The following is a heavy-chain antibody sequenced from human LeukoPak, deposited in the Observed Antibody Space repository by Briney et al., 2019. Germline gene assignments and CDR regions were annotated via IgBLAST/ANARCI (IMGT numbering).Heavy chain of an antibody. J-gene: IGHJ4*02. CDR2: ISGSGGST. Sequence: PGGSLRLSCAASGFTFSSYGMSWVRQAPGRGLEWVSAISGSGGSTYYADSVKGRFTISRDNSKNTLYLQMNSLRAEDTAVYYCAKDRGDGYNTIFDYWGQGTLVTVSS. CDR1: GFTFSSYG. CDR3: AKDRGDGYNTIFDY. V-gene: IGHV3-23*01. D-gene: IGHD5-24*01.